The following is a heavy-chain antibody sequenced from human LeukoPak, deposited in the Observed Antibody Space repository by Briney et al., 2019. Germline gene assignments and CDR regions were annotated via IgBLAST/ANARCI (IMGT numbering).Heavy chain of an antibody. CDR1: GGSFSGYY. V-gene: IGHV4-34*01. CDR2: LNHSGST. J-gene: IGHJ5*02. CDR3: ARSLKWYCSGGSCYSAPSTSDFNWFDP. D-gene: IGHD2-15*01. Sequence: SETLSLTCAVYGGSFSGYYWSWIRQPPGKGLEWIGELNHSGSTNYNPSLKSRVTISVDTSKNQFSLKLSSVTAADTAVYYCARSLKWYCSGGSCYSAPSTSDFNWFDPWGQGTLVTVSS.